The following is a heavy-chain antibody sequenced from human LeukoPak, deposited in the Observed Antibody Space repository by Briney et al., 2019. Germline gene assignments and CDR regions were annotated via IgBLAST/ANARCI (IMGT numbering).Heavy chain of an antibody. CDR3: ARGAANYDILTCLFDY. V-gene: IGHV1-18*04. D-gene: IGHD3-9*01. J-gene: IGHJ4*02. Sequence: VASVTVSCKASGYTFTSYGISWVRQAPGQGLEWMGWISAYNGNTNYAQTLQGRVTMTTDTSTSTAYMELRSLRSDDTAVYYCARGAANYDILTCLFDYWGQGTLVTVSS. CDR2: ISAYNGNT. CDR1: GYTFTSYG.